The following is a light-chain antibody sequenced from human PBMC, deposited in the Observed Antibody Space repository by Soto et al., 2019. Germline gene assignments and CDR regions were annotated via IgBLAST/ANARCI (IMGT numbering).Light chain of an antibody. CDR2: GAS. CDR1: QSVSSGY. J-gene: IGKJ5*01. Sequence: DIVLTQSPGTLYLSPGERATLSCRASQSVSSGYLAWYQQRPGQAPRLLIYGASTRATGIPDRFSGSGSGTDFTLTISSLEPEDFAVYYCQQRTNWRITFGQGTRLEI. V-gene: IGKV3D-20*02. CDR3: QQRTNWRIT.